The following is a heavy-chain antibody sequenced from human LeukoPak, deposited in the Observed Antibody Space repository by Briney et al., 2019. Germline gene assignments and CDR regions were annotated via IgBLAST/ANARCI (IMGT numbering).Heavy chain of an antibody. Sequence: ASVKVSCKASGYTSTSYDINWVRQATGQGLEWMGWMNPNSGNTGHAQKLQGRVTMTRNTSISTAYMELGSLRSEDTAVYYCARGGLGVYDKLNFDLWGRGTMVTVSS. J-gene: IGHJ2*01. CDR2: MNPNSGNT. D-gene: IGHD3-22*01. CDR3: ARGGLGVYDKLNFDL. CDR1: GYTSTSYD. V-gene: IGHV1-8*01.